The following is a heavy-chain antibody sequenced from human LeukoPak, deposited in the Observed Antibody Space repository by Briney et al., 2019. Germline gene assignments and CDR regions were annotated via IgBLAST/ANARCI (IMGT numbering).Heavy chain of an antibody. CDR1: GYSFTDYY. Sequence: SVTVSCKASGYSFTDYYMHWVRQAPGQGLEWMGGIIPIFGTANYAQKFQGRVTITTDESTSTAYMELSSLRSEDTAVYYCARGTIKANYYYYYMDVWGKGTTVTVSS. CDR3: ARGTIKANYYYYYMDV. D-gene: IGHD1-1*01. CDR2: IIPIFGTA. V-gene: IGHV1-69*05. J-gene: IGHJ6*03.